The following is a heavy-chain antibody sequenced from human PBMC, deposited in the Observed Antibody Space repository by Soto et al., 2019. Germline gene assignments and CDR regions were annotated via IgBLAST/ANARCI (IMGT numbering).Heavy chain of an antibody. J-gene: IGHJ4*02. Sequence: EEQLVESGGGLVKPGGSLRLSCVGSGFTFSNAWMNWVRQAPGKGLEWVGRVKSKANGGTIDYAGPVKGRFTISRDDTENVVYLQMASQKNDDTRLYYCSTGWTFDHWGQGTQVTVSS. V-gene: IGHV3-15*07. CDR1: GFTFSNAW. CDR2: VKSKANGGTI. CDR3: STGWTFDH.